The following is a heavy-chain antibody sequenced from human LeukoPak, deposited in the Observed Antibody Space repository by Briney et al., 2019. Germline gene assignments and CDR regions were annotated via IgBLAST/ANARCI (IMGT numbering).Heavy chain of an antibody. CDR1: GFTFSSYS. J-gene: IGHJ5*02. CDR3: ARAQFIYDFWSGYYTRSYNWFDP. CDR2: ISSSSSYI. Sequence: GGSLRLSCAASGFTFSSYSMNWVRQAPGKGLEWVSSISSSSSYIYYADSVKGRFTISRDNAKNSLYLQMNSLRAEDTAVYYCARAQFIYDFWSGYYTRSYNWFDPWGQGTLVTVSS. V-gene: IGHV3-21*01. D-gene: IGHD3-3*01.